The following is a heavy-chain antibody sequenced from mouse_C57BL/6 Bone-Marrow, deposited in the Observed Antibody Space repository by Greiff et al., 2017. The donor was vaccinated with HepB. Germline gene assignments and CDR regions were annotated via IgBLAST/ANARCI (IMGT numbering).Heavy chain of an antibody. V-gene: IGHV1-50*01. CDR3: ARGLRRTWFAY. D-gene: IGHD2-2*01. Sequence: QVQLQQPGAELVKPEASVKLSCKASGYTFTSYWMQWVKQRPGQGLEWIGEIDPSDSYTNYNQKFKGKATLTVDTSSSTAYMQLSSLTSEDSAVYYCARGLRRTWFAYWDQGTLVTVSA. CDR1: GYTFTSYW. CDR2: IDPSDSYT. J-gene: IGHJ3*01.